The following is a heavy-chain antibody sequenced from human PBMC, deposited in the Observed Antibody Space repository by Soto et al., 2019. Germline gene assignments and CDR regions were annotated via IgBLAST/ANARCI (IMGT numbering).Heavy chain of an antibody. Sequence: GESLKISCKGSGYSFTSYWIGWVRQMPGKGLEWMGIIYPGDSDTRYSPSFQGQVTISADKSISTAYLQWSSLKASDTAMYYCARHAGYSSSSEGDYYYYMDVWGKGTTVTVSS. V-gene: IGHV5-51*01. CDR1: GYSFTSYW. CDR3: ARHAGYSSSSEGDYYYYMDV. J-gene: IGHJ6*03. CDR2: IYPGDSDT. D-gene: IGHD6-6*01.